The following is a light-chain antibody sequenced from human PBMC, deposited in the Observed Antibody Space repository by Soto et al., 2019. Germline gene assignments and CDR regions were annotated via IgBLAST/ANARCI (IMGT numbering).Light chain of an antibody. Sequence: SYELTQPPSVSVSPGQTASITCSGDKLGDKYACWSQQKPGQSPVLVIYQDSKRPSGIPERFSGSNSGNTATLTISGTQAMDEADYYCQAWDSSTALDVFGTGTKLTVL. V-gene: IGLV3-1*01. CDR1: KLGDKY. CDR3: QAWDSSTALDV. CDR2: QDS. J-gene: IGLJ1*01.